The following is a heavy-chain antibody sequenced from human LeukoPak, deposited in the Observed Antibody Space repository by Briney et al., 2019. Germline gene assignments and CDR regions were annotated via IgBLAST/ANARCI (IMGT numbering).Heavy chain of an antibody. CDR1: GGSFSGYY. Sequence: SETLSLTCAVYGGSFSGYYWSWICQPPGKGLEWIGEINHSGSTNYNPSLKSRVTISVDTSKNQFSLKLNSVTAADTAVYYCARGGFTMVRGVIRWFDPWGQGTLVTVSS. CDR2: INHSGST. V-gene: IGHV4-34*01. CDR3: ARGGFTMVRGVIRWFDP. J-gene: IGHJ5*02. D-gene: IGHD3-10*01.